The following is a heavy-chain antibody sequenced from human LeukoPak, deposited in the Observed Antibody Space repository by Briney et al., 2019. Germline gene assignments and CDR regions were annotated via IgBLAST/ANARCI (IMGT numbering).Heavy chain of an antibody. CDR1: GGSISSYY. V-gene: IGHV4-59*01. Sequence: SETLSLTCTVSGGSISSYYWSWIRQPPGKGLEWIGYIYYSGSTNYNPSLKSRVTISVDTSKNQFSLKLSSVTAADTAVYYCARGYNRKYYFDYWGQGTLVTVSS. CDR2: IYYSGST. CDR3: ARGYNRKYYFDY. D-gene: IGHD1-1*01. J-gene: IGHJ4*02.